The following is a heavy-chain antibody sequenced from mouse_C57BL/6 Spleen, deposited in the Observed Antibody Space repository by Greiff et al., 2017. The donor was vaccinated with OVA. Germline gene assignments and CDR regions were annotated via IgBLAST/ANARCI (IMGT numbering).Heavy chain of an antibody. J-gene: IGHJ4*01. CDR2: IDPSDSYT. CDR1: GYTFTSYW. D-gene: IGHD2-1*01. V-gene: IGHV1-69*01. Sequence: QVQLQQPGAELVMPGASVKLSCKASGYTFTSYWMHWVKQRPGPGLEWIGEIDPSDSYTNYNQKFKGKSTLTVDKSSSTAYMQLSSLTSEDSAVYYCARRYYGNYDYAMDYWGQGTSVTVSS. CDR3: ARRYYGNYDYAMDY.